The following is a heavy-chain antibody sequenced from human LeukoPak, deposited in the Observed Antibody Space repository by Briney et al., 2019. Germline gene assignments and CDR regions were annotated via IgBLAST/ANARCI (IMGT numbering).Heavy chain of an antibody. CDR1: GFTFSSYG. J-gene: IGHJ3*02. D-gene: IGHD5-12*01. CDR2: ISYDGSNK. V-gene: IGHV3-30*18. Sequence: PGRSLRLSCAASGFTFSSYGMHWVRQAPGKGLEWVAVISYDGSNKYHADSVKGRFTISRDNSKNTLYLQMNSLRAEDTAVYYCAKRGNSGYDLNDAFDIWGQGTMVTVSS. CDR3: AKRGNSGYDLNDAFDI.